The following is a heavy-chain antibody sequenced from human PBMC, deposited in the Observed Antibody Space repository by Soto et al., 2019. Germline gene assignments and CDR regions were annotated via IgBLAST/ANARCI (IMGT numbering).Heavy chain of an antibody. CDR1: GGSISSGGYS. Sequence: PSETLSLTCAVSGGSISSGGYSWSWIRQPPGEGLEWIGYIYQSGSTYYNPSLKSRVTISVDTSKNQFSLNLSSVTAADTAVYYCASRKSSPYFDYWGQGTLVTVSS. D-gene: IGHD3-10*01. V-gene: IGHV4-30-2*01. J-gene: IGHJ4*02. CDR2: IYQSGST. CDR3: ASRKSSPYFDY.